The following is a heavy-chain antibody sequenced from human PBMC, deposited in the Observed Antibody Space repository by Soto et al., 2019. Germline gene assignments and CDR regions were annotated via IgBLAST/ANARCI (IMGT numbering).Heavy chain of an antibody. D-gene: IGHD1-26*01. V-gene: IGHV3-30*18. CDR3: AKYVKKEELGSRLDY. J-gene: IGHJ4*02. Sequence: QVQLVESGRGVVQPGRSLRLSCVASEFTFSNYGMHWVRQGLGKGLEWVAVISSEGSDKYYADSVKGRFTMSRDNSKNTLYLQAHSLRGEGTGVYYCAKYVKKEELGSRLDYWGQGTLVTVSS. CDR1: EFTFSNYG. CDR2: ISSEGSDK.